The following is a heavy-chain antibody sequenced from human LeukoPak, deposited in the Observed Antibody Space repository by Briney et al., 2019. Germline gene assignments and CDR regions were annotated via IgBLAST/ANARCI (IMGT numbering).Heavy chain of an antibody. CDR1: GYTFTDYY. J-gene: IGHJ6*02. CDR2: INPNRGGT. Sequence: ASVKVSCKASGYTFTDYYMHWVRQAPGQGLEWMGWINPNRGGTNYAQKFQGRAIMTTDTSISTAYMEVSRLRSDDTAVYYCARVRIGQQLDKYYYYAMDVWGQGTTVTVSS. V-gene: IGHV1-2*02. D-gene: IGHD6-13*01. CDR3: ARVRIGQQLDKYYYYAMDV.